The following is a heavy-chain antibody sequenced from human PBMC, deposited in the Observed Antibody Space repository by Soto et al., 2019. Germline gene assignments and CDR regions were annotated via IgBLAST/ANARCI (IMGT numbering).Heavy chain of an antibody. Sequence: QVQLVQSGAEVKKPGASVKVSCKASGYTFTGYTIHWVRQAPGQRLEWMGWINAGNGNTKYSQKFQGRVTITRDTSASTAYMELSSLRSEDTAVYSCARIGALTTDAFDIWGQGTMVTASS. V-gene: IGHV1-3*01. CDR1: GYTFTGYT. J-gene: IGHJ3*02. CDR3: ARIGALTTDAFDI. CDR2: INAGNGNT. D-gene: IGHD4-17*01.